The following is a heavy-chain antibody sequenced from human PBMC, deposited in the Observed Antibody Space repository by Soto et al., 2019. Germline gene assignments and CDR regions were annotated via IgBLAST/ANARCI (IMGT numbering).Heavy chain of an antibody. CDR2: ISGSDGST. CDR1: GFTFSSYA. CDR3: SAAPGFDY. J-gene: IGHJ4*02. V-gene: IGHV3-23*01. Sequence: EVQLLESGGGLVQPGGSLRLSCAASGFTFSSYAMSWVRQAPGKGLEWVSAISGSDGSTYYGDSVKGRFTISRDNSKNTLYLPMNSLRAEDTAVYYCSAAPGFDYWGQGTLVTVSS. D-gene: IGHD3-10*01.